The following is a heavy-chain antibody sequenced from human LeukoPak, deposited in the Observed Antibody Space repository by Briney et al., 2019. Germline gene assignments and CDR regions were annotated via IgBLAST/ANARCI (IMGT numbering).Heavy chain of an antibody. CDR1: GYTLTNYH. CDR2: INPSGGST. Sequence: GASVKDSCQATGYTLTNYHMHGVGQPPGQGLDWMGIINPSGGSTSYAQKFQGRVTMTRDTSTSTVYMELSSLRSEDTAVYYCARDCSSTSCRRDYWGQGTLVTVSS. CDR3: ARDCSSTSCRRDY. J-gene: IGHJ4*02. D-gene: IGHD2-2*01. V-gene: IGHV1-46*01.